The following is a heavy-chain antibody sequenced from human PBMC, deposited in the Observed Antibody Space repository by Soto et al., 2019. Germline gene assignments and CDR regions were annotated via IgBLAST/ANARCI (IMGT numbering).Heavy chain of an antibody. J-gene: IGHJ6*02. CDR3: AKHRHGMDV. V-gene: IGHV3-30*18. CDR1: GFTFSSYG. CDR2: ISYDGSNK. Sequence: GGSLRLSCAASGFTFSSYGMHWVRQAPGKGLEWVAVISYDGSNKYYADSVKGRFTISRDNSKNTLYLQMNSLRAEDTAVYYFAKHRHGMDVWAQGTTVTGS. D-gene: IGHD3-16*02.